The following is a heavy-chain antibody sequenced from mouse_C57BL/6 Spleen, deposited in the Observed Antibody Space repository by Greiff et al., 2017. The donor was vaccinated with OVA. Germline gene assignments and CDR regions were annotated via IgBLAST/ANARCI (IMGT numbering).Heavy chain of an antibody. J-gene: IGHJ2*01. CDR2: IDPEDGDT. D-gene: IGHD1-1*01. Sequence: EVKLMESGAELVRPGASVKLSCTASGFNIKDYYMHWVKQRPEQGLEWIGRIDPEDGDTEYAPKFQGKATMTADTSSNTAYLQLSSLTSEDTAVYYCTTRYGSSYYFDYWGQGTTLTVSS. CDR3: TTRYGSSYYFDY. V-gene: IGHV14-1*01. CDR1: GFNIKDYY.